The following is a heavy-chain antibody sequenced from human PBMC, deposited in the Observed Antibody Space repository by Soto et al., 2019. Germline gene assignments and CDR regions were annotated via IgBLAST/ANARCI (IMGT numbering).Heavy chain of an antibody. J-gene: IGHJ6*02. V-gene: IGHV1-69*01. CDR1: GGTFSSYA. CDR3: AKDRGYCSSTSCYGWAGGYYYYGMDV. D-gene: IGHD2-2*01. CDR2: IIPIFGTA. Sequence: QVQLVQSGAEVKKPGSSVKVSCKASGGTFSSYAISWVRQAPGQGLEWMGGIIPIFGTANYAQKFQGRVTITADESTITADMELSSLRSEDTAVYYCAKDRGYCSSTSCYGWAGGYYYYGMDVWGQGTTVTVSS.